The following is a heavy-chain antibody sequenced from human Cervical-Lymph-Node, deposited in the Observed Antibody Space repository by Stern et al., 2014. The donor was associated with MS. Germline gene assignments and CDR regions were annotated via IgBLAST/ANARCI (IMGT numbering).Heavy chain of an antibody. Sequence: VQLEESGPGLVKPSETLSLTCTVSGGSISSSGYYWGWIRQPPGKGLEWIGSVYHTGSTYYNPSLKSRITISVDTSKNQFSLKLSSVTAADTAVYYCARRTSIAARRRGWFDPWGQGTLVTVSS. CDR2: VYHTGST. J-gene: IGHJ5*02. D-gene: IGHD6-6*01. CDR1: GGSISSSGYY. CDR3: ARRTSIAARRRGWFDP. V-gene: IGHV4-39*01.